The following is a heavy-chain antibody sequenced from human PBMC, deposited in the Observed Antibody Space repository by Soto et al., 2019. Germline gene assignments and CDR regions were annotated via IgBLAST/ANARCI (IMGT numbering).Heavy chain of an antibody. CDR1: GGSISSESYF. J-gene: IGHJ5*02. CDR3: AALLGHCSGGTCFFRWFDP. CDR2: ISNSGSP. Sequence: SETLSLTCTVSGGSISSESYFWGWVRQPSGKGLEWVGTISNSGSPFFNPSLKGRATLSVDTSKNQFSLRLSAVTAADLAVYFCAALLGHCSGGTCFFRWFDPWGQGSLVTVSS. D-gene: IGHD2-15*01. V-gene: IGHV4-39*01.